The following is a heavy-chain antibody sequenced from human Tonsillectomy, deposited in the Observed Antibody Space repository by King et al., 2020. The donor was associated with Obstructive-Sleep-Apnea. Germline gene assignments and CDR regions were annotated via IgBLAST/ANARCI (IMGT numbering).Heavy chain of an antibody. CDR1: GGSISSGGYS. V-gene: IGHV4-30-2*01. CDR3: ARERLDTVTTNYFDY. Sequence: QLQESGSGLVKPSQTLSLTCAVSGGSISSGGYSWSWIRQPPGKGLEWIGYIYHSGSTYYNPSLKSRVTISVDRSKNQFSLKLSSVTAADTAVYYCARERLDTVTTNYFDYWGQGTLVTVSS. D-gene: IGHD4-17*01. J-gene: IGHJ4*02. CDR2: IYHSGST.